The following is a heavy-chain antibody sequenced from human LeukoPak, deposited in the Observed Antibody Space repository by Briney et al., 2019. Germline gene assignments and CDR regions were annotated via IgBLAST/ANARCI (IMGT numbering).Heavy chain of an antibody. V-gene: IGHV3-33*03. Sequence: PGGSLRLPCAASGFTFSRFGMHWVRQAPGKGLEWVAAIWFDGSNKYYRDSVKGRFTISRDNSRNTLYLQMSSLRAEDTAVYYCAKERDNLGSYDYWGQGTLVTVSS. CDR3: AKERDNLGSYDY. CDR1: GFTFSRFG. CDR2: IWFDGSNK. D-gene: IGHD1-26*01. J-gene: IGHJ4*02.